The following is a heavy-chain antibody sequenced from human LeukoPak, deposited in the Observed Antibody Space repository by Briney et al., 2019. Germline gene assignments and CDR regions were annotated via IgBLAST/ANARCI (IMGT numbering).Heavy chain of an antibody. D-gene: IGHD3-9*01. V-gene: IGHV4-59*01. CDR2: IYYSGST. CDR1: GGPISSYY. CDR3: ARVRYDILTGYYGDAFDI. J-gene: IGHJ3*02. Sequence: SETLSLTCTVSGGPISSYYWSWIRQPPGKGLEWIGYIYYSGSTNYNPSLKSRVTISVDTSKNQFSLKLSSVTAADTAVYYCARVRYDILTGYYGDAFDIWGQGTMVTVSS.